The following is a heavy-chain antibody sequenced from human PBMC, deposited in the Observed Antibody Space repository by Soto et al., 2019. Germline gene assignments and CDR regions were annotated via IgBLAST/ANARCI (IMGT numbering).Heavy chain of an antibody. Sequence: ASVKVSCKASGGTFSIYAISWVRQAPGQGLEWMGGIIPIFGTANYAQKFQGRVTITADESTSTAYMELSSLRSEDTAVYYCAREDLWYGGPPSDYWGQGTLVTVSS. D-gene: IGHD4-17*01. J-gene: IGHJ4*02. CDR3: AREDLWYGGPPSDY. CDR2: IIPIFGTA. V-gene: IGHV1-69*13. CDR1: GGTFSIYA.